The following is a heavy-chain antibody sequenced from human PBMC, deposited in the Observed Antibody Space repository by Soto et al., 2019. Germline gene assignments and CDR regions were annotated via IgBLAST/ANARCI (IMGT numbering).Heavy chain of an antibody. CDR3: TRLDDY. Sequence: GGSLRLSCQASGFNFDNYGMHWVRQAPGKGLEWVAVITYDGSFQYYADSVKGRFTISRDNSKNTLYLQMSSLGVEDTAIYYCTRLDDYWGQGTLVTVSS. CDR1: GFNFDNYG. CDR2: ITYDGSFQ. J-gene: IGHJ4*02. V-gene: IGHV3-30*03.